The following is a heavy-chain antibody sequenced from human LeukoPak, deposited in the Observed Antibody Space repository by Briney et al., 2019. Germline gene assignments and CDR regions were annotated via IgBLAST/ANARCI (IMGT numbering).Heavy chain of an antibody. J-gene: IGHJ6*02. D-gene: IGHD3-22*01. CDR3: ARDTPDSSGYLSGMDV. V-gene: IGHV4-34*01. CDR2: INHSGST. CDR1: GGSFSGYY. Sequence: SETLSLTCAVYGGSFSGYYWSWIRQPPGKGLEWIGEINHSGSTNYNPSLKSRVTISVDTSKNQFSLKLSSVTAADTAVYYCARDTPDSSGYLSGMDVWGQGTTVTVSS.